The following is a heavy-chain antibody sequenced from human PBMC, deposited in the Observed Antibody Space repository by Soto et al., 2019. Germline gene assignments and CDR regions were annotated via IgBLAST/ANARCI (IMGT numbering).Heavy chain of an antibody. J-gene: IGHJ4*02. D-gene: IGHD3-3*01. CDR2: ISYDGSNK. Sequence: PGGSLRLSCAASGFTFSSYGMHWVRQAPGKGLEWVAVISYDGSNKYYADSVKGRFTISRDNSKNTLYLQMNSLRAEDTAVYYCAKGIAAIAIFWDFAYWGQGTLVTVSS. CDR1: GFTFSSYG. V-gene: IGHV3-30*18. CDR3: AKGIAAIAIFWDFAY.